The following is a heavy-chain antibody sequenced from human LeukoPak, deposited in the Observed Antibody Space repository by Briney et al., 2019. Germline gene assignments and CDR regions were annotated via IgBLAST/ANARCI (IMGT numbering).Heavy chain of an antibody. J-gene: IGHJ4*02. Sequence: SETLSHTRAVYGGPFSGYHGSWIRQPTGKGLEWIGRIYTIGSTNYNPSLKSRVTMSVDTSKNQFSLKLSSATAADTAVYYCARGSNSGSYFFDYWGQGTLVTVSS. D-gene: IGHD1-26*01. CDR1: GGPFSGYH. V-gene: IGHV4-59*10. CDR2: IYTIGST. CDR3: ARGSNSGSYFFDY.